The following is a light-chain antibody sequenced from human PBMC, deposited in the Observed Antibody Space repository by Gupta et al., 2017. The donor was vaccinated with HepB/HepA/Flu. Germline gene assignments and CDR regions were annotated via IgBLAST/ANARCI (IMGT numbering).Light chain of an antibody. CDR1: KLGEKY. V-gene: IGLV3-1*01. CDR3: QAWDNYAVF. CDR2: QDS. J-gene: IGLJ2*01. Sequence: SYDLTQPPSVSVSPGQTATITCSGVKLGEKYASWYQQKPGQSPVLVIYQDSQRPSGIPERFSASNSGSTATLTIGGTQPMDEADYYCQAWDNYAVFFGGGTKLTVL.